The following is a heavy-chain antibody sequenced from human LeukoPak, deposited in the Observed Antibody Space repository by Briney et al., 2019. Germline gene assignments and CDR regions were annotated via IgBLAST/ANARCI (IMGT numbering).Heavy chain of an antibody. CDR1: GGSISSSSYY. V-gene: IGHV4-39*01. D-gene: IGHD3-22*01. CDR3: ARQVYDSSGYSTDFDY. J-gene: IGHJ4*02. CDR2: IYYSGST. Sequence: KSSETLSLTCTVSGGSISSSSYYWGWIRQPPGKGLEWIGTIYYSGSTYYNPSLKSRVTISVDTSKNQFSLKLSSVTAADTAVYYCARQVYDSSGYSTDFDYWGQGTLVTVSS.